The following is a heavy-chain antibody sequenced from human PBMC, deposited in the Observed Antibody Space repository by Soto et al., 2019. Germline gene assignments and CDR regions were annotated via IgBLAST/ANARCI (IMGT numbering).Heavy chain of an antibody. V-gene: IGHV3-11*05. CDR1: GFTFSDYY. D-gene: IGHD3-9*01. J-gene: IGHJ6*02. CDR3: ARASAYDSLTGRSGYGMDV. CDR2: ISSSSSYT. Sequence: QVQLVESGGGLVKPGGSLRLSCAASGFTFSDYYMSWIRQAPGKGLEWVSYISSSSSYTNYADSVKGRFTISRDNAKNSLYLQMISLRAGDTAVYYCARASAYDSLTGRSGYGMDVWGQGTTVTVSS.